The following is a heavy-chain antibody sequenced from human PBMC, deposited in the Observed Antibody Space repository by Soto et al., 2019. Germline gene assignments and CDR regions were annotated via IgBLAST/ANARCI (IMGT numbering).Heavy chain of an antibody. D-gene: IGHD6-19*01. V-gene: IGHV4-39*01. CDR1: GGSISTSNYY. J-gene: IGHJ4*02. Sequence: QLQLQESGPGLVKSSETLSLTCTVSGGSISTSNYYWGWIRQPPGKGLEWIGSIYYSGATYYNPSLKRRVTMSVDMSENQFSLKLNSVTATDTAVYFCARHQWLVPHSVVDYWGQGTLVTVSS. CDR2: IYYSGAT. CDR3: ARHQWLVPHSVVDY.